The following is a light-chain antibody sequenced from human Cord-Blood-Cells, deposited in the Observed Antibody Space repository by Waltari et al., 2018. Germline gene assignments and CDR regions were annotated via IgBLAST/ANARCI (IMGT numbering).Light chain of an antibody. CDR1: QSISSY. V-gene: IGKV1-39*01. Sequence: DIQMTQPPSSLSASVGDRVTITCRASQSISSYLNWYQQKPGKAPKRLIYAAARLQSGVPSRFSGSGSGTDLTLTISSLQPEDFATYYCQQSYSTPFTFGPGTKVDIK. CDR2: AAA. CDR3: QQSYSTPFT. J-gene: IGKJ3*01.